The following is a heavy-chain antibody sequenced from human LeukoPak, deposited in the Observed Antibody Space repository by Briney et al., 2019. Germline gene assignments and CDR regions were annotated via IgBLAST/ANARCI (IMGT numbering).Heavy chain of an antibody. Sequence: SETLSLTCTVSGGSISSGGYYWSWIRQPPGKGLEWIGYIYHSGSTYYNPSLKSRVTISVDRSKNQFSLKLSSVTAADTAVYYCATDDITIFGVPEAFDIWGKGTMVTVSS. J-gene: IGHJ3*02. V-gene: IGHV4-30-2*01. D-gene: IGHD3-3*01. CDR3: ATDDITIFGVPEAFDI. CDR2: IYHSGST. CDR1: GGSISSGGYY.